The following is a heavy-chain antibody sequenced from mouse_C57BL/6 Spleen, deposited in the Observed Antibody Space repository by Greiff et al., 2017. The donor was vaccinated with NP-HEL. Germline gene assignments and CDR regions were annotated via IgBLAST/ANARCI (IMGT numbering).Heavy chain of an antibody. CDR1: GYTFTDYN. V-gene: IGHV1-22*01. CDR3: ARVGLYYYGSSYVDYYAMDY. D-gene: IGHD1-1*01. Sequence: VQLKQSGPELVKPGASVKMSCKASGYTFTDYNMHWVKQSHGKSLEWIGYINPNNGGTSYNQKFKGKATLTVNKSSSTAYMELRSLTSEDSAVYYCARVGLYYYGSSYVDYYAMDYWGQGTSVTVS. J-gene: IGHJ4*01. CDR2: INPNNGGT.